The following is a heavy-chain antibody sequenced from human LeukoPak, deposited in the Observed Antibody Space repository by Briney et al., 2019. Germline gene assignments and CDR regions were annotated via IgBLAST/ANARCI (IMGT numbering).Heavy chain of an antibody. CDR3: ARASYCSGGSCYSAN. CDR1: GFTFSTSA. J-gene: IGHJ4*02. Sequence: PGGSLRLSCAASGFTFSTSAMHWVRQAPGKGLEYVSGINSNGGTTYYADSVTGRFTISRDNSKSTLYLQMGSLRAEDTAVYYCARASYCSGGSCYSANWGQGTLVTVSS. CDR2: INSNGGTT. D-gene: IGHD2-15*01. V-gene: IGHV3-64*02.